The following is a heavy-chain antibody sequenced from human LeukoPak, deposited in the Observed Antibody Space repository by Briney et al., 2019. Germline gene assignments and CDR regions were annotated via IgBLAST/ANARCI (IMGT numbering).Heavy chain of an antibody. Sequence: GGSLRLSCAASGFTFSIYAIHWVRQAPGKGLEWVAFILNDGSHKSYADSVKGRFAISRDNFKNTLWLQMNSLRPEDSAVYYCAKDNGWLPVYWGQGTLVTVSS. D-gene: IGHD3-9*01. CDR3: AKDNGWLPVY. CDR1: GFTFSIYA. J-gene: IGHJ4*02. V-gene: IGHV3-30*02. CDR2: ILNDGSHK.